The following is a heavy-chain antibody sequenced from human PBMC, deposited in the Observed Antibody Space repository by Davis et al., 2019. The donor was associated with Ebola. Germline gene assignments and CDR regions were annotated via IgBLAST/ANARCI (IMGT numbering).Heavy chain of an antibody. D-gene: IGHD3-10*01. CDR3: ARAVRGVTTYDAFDI. V-gene: IGHV4-39*07. CDR2: IYYSGST. CDR1: GGSISSSSYY. J-gene: IGHJ3*02. Sequence: PSETLSLTCTVSGGSISSSSYYWGWIRQPPGKGLEWIGSIYYSGSTYYNPSLKSRVTISVDTSKNQFSLKLSSVTAADTAVYYCARAVRGVTTYDAFDIWGQGTMVTVSS.